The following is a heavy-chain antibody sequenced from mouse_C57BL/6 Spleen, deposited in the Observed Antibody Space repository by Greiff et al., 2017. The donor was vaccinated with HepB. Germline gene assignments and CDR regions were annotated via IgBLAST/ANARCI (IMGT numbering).Heavy chain of an antibody. CDR2: ISYDGSN. CDR1: GYSITSGYY. D-gene: IGHD1-1*01. Sequence: EVKLVESGPGLVKPSQSLSLTCSVTGYSITSGYYWNWIRQFPGNKLEWMGYISYDGSNNYNPSLKNRISITRDTSKNQFFLKLNSVTTEDTATYYCANYYGSGHWYFDVWGTGTTVTVSS. CDR3: ANYYGSGHWYFDV. J-gene: IGHJ1*03. V-gene: IGHV3-6*01.